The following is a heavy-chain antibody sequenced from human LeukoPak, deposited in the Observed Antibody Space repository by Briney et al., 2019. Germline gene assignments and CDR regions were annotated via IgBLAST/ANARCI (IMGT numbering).Heavy chain of an antibody. Sequence: ASVRVSCKASGYTFTSYYMHWVRQAPGQGLEWMGIINPSGGSTSYAQKFQGRVTMARDTSTSTVYMELSSLRSEDTAVYYCARVRQLEYYYYGMDVWGQGTTVTVSS. CDR1: GYTFTSYY. V-gene: IGHV1-46*01. CDR3: ARVRQLEYYYYGMDV. D-gene: IGHD6-6*01. CDR2: INPSGGST. J-gene: IGHJ6*02.